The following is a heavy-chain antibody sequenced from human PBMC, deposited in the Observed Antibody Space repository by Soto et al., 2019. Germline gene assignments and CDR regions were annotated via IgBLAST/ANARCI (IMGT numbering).Heavy chain of an antibody. D-gene: IGHD4-17*01. V-gene: IGHV1-8*01. CDR2: MNPNSGDT. CDR3: ARVGRYGDYLDY. Sequence: QVQLGQSGAEVKKPGASVKVSCKASGYTFTSYDINWVRQATGQGPEWMGWMNPNSGDTGYAQRFQGRVTMTRTTSISTAYMELSSLRSEDTAVYYCARVGRYGDYLDYWGQGALVTVS. CDR1: GYTFTSYD. J-gene: IGHJ4*02.